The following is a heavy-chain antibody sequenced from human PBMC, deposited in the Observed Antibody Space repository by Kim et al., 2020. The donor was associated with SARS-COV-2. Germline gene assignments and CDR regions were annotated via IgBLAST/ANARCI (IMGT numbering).Heavy chain of an antibody. CDR3: AREPPLGYGDYVGSRLLTVLRGAFDI. D-gene: IGHD4-17*01. Sequence: GGSLRLSCAASGFTFSSYWMSWVRQAPGKGLEWVANIKQDGSEKYYVDSVKGRFTISRDNAKNSLYLQMNSLRAEDTAVYYCAREPPLGYGDYVGSRLLTVLRGAFDIWGQGTMVTVSS. V-gene: IGHV3-7*03. CDR2: IKQDGSEK. CDR1: GFTFSSYW. J-gene: IGHJ3*02.